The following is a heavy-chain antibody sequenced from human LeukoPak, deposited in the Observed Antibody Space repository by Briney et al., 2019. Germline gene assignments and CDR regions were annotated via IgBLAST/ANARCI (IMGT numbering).Heavy chain of an antibody. CDR2: IQSDGGNE. CDR3: ARSRVVVGFDAFDI. Sequence: PGGSLRLSCAASGFSFSTSGMHWIRQAPGKGLEWVAFIQSDGGNEYYADSVKGRFTISRDNSKNTLYLQMNSLRAEDTAVYYCARSRVVVGFDAFDIWGQGTMVTVSS. J-gene: IGHJ3*02. D-gene: IGHD2-15*01. CDR1: GFSFSTSG. V-gene: IGHV3-30*12.